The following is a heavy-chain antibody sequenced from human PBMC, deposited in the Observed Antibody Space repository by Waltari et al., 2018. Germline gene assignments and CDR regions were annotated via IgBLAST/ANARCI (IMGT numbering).Heavy chain of an antibody. Sequence: QLQLQESGPGLVKPSETLSLTCTVPGGSNSSSSSYWGRTRQPPGHGSEWSGRIYYSGSTYYNPSLKSRVTISVDTSKNQFSLKLSSVTAADTAVYYCARVLGRGTLSQLSVAARPLDYWGQGTLVTVSS. CDR3: ARVLGRGTLSQLSVAARPLDY. CDR2: IYYSGST. J-gene: IGHJ4*02. V-gene: IGHV4-39*07. D-gene: IGHD6-6*01. CDR1: GGSNSSSSSY.